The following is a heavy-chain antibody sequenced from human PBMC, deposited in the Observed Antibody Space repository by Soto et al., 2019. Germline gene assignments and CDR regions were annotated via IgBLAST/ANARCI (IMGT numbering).Heavy chain of an antibody. J-gene: IGHJ2*01. CDR1: GGSISSYY. CDR3: ARGSDSSGYYYWYFDL. V-gene: IGHV4-59*01. CDR2: IYYSGST. D-gene: IGHD3-22*01. Sequence: SETLSLTGTVSGGSISSYYWSWIRQPPGKGLEWIGYIYYSGSTNYNPSLKSRVTISVDTYKNQFSLKLSSVTAADTAVYYCARGSDSSGYYYWYFDLWGRGTLVTSPQ.